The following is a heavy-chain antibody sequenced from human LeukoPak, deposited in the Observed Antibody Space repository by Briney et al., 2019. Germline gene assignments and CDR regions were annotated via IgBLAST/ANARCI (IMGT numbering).Heavy chain of an antibody. D-gene: IGHD2-15*01. CDR1: GFTFSSYW. CDR3: ARDVHCSGGSCYWPTVYYYYGMDV. CDR2: IKQDGSEK. J-gene: IGHJ6*02. V-gene: IGHV3-7*01. Sequence: GGSLRLSCAASGFTFSSYWMSWVRQAPGKGLEWVANIKQDGSEKYYVDSVKGRFTISRDNAKNSLYLQMNSLRAEDTAVYYCARDVHCSGGSCYWPTVYYYYGMDVWGQGTTVTVSS.